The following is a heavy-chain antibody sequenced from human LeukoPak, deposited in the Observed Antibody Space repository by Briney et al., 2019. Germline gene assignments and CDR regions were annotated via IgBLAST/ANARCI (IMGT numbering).Heavy chain of an antibody. D-gene: IGHD3-16*01. J-gene: IGHJ4*02. Sequence: GGSLRLSCAVSGFTFDDYAMHWVRQVPGKGLEWVSGINWNSDSIGYADSVKGRFTISRDNAKNTLYLQMNSLRAEDTAVYYCARVRWGGLYYFDYWGQGTLVTVSS. CDR3: ARVRWGGLYYFDY. CDR1: GFTFDDYA. CDR2: INWNSDSI. V-gene: IGHV3-9*01.